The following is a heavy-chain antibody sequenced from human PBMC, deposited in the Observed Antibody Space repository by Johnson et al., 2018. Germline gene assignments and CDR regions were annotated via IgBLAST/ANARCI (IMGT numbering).Heavy chain of an antibody. D-gene: IGHD2-21*02. J-gene: IGHJ1*01. CDR1: GFTVSSNY. V-gene: IGHV3-53*01. CDR3: ARGGDTYCGGDCCFQY. CDR2: IYSGGST. Sequence: VQLVQSGGGLIQPGGSXRLSCAASGFTVSSNYMTWVRQAPGKGLEWGSVIYSGGSTYYADPGKGRFTISRESSKNTRYIQMKSRRAEDTAVYYGARGGDTYCGGDCCFQYWGQGTLVTVSS.